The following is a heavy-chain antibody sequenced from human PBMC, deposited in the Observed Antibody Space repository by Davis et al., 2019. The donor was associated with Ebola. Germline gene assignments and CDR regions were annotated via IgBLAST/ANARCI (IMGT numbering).Heavy chain of an antibody. V-gene: IGHV3-11*05. CDR2: ISSSSSYT. D-gene: IGHD1-26*01. Sequence: LSLTCAVSGGSISSSNWWSWVRQAPGKGLEWVSYISSSSSYTNYADSVKGRFTISRDNAKNSLYLQMNSLRAEDTAVYYCARETYSGSYFDYWGQGTLVTVSS. J-gene: IGHJ4*02. CDR1: GGSISSSNW. CDR3: ARETYSGSYFDY.